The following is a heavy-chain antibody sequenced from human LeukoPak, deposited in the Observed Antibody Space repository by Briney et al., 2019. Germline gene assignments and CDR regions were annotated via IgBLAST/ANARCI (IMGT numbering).Heavy chain of an antibody. D-gene: IGHD4/OR15-4a*01. CDR2: IYYSGST. J-gene: IGHJ6*04. CDR1: GGSTSSYY. V-gene: IGHV4-59*01. Sequence: SETLSLTCAVSGGSTSSYYWSWIRQPPGKRLEWIGYIYYSGSTKYNPSLKGRVTISVDTSKNQFSLKMSSVTAADTVVYYWARVGQYGAGHMDVWGKGTTVSVSS. CDR3: ARVGQYGAGHMDV.